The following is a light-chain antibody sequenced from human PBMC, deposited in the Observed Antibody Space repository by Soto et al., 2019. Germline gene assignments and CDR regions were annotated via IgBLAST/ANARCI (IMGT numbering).Light chain of an antibody. J-gene: IGLJ1*01. CDR3: CSYTTSNTRQIV. CDR2: DVS. V-gene: IGLV2-14*03. CDR1: SSDVGGYNY. Sequence: GPGGHSITISCTGTSSDVGGYNYVSWYQQHPGKAPKFMIYDVSSRPSGVSNRFSGSKSGNTASLTISGLQAEDEADYYCCSYTTSNTRQIVFGTGTKVTVL.